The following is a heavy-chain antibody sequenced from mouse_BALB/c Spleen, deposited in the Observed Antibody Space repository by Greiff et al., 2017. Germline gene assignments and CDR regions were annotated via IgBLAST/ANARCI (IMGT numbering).Heavy chain of an antibody. CDR1: GYSITSDYA. CDR3: ARNELYGNYRYFDV. D-gene: IGHD2-1*01. J-gene: IGHJ1*01. Sequence: EVQLQQSGPGLVKPSQSLSLTCTVTGYSITSDYAWNWIRQFPGNKLEWMGYISYSGSTSYNPSLKSRISITRDTSKNQFFLQLNSVTTEDTATYYCARNELYGNYRYFDVWGAGTTVTVSS. CDR2: ISYSGST. V-gene: IGHV3-2*02.